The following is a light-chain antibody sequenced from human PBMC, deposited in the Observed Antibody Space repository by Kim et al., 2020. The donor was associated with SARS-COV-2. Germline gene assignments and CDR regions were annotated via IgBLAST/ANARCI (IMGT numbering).Light chain of an antibody. CDR1: QGVRND. Sequence: VSAGERATLSCRASQGVRNDLAWYQQKPGQAPRLLIYAASSRDTGIPAKFSGSGSGTEFTLTISSLQSEDFAVYYCQQYDKWPLTFGGGTKVDIK. CDR2: AAS. CDR3: QQYDKWPLT. J-gene: IGKJ4*01. V-gene: IGKV3-15*01.